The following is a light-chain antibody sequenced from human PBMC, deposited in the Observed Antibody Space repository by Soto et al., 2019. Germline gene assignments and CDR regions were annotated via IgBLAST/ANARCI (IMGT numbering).Light chain of an antibody. CDR1: QSISSY. CDR3: QQSYSTLT. J-gene: IGKJ3*01. Sequence: DIQMTQSPSSLSASVGDRVTITCRASQSISSYLNWYQQKPGKAPKLLIYAASSLQSGVPSRLSSSGSVTAFPLTISILQPEDSATYYCQQSYSTLTFGPGTKVDLK. V-gene: IGKV1-39*01. CDR2: AAS.